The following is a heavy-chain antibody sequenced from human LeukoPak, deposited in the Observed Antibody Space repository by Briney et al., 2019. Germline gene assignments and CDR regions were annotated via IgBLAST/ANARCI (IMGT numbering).Heavy chain of an antibody. J-gene: IGHJ4*02. CDR1: GGSISSYY. D-gene: IGHD1-26*01. CDR2: IYYSGST. Sequence: KASETLSLTCTVSGGSISSYYWSWIRQPPGKGLEWIGYIYYSGSTNYNPSLKSRVTISLDMSKHQFSLTLTSVTAADTAVYYCASNPGTVFDYWGQGALVTVSS. V-gene: IGHV4-59*01. CDR3: ASNPGTVFDY.